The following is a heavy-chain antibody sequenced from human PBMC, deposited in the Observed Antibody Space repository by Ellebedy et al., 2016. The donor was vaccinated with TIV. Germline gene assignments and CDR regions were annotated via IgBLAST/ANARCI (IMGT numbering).Heavy chain of an antibody. CDR1: GYTFTDYY. J-gene: IGHJ4*02. Sequence: AASVTVSCKASGYTFTDYYIHWVRQAPGQGLEWMGWSHPNSGATNYARNFQGRVTMTRNTSISAAYMDLSSLRSDDTAVYYCARAPKFGSMIDFWGQGTLIAVSS. D-gene: IGHD3-10*01. CDR3: ARAPKFGSMIDF. CDR2: SHPNSGAT. V-gene: IGHV1-2*02.